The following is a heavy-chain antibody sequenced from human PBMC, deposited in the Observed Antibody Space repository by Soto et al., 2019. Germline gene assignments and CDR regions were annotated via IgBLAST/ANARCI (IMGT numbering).Heavy chain of an antibody. D-gene: IGHD2-15*01. V-gene: IGHV3-33*01. CDR1: GFTFSSYG. J-gene: IGHJ4*02. Sequence: GGSLRLSCAASGFTFSSYGMHWVRQAPGKGLEWGAVIWYDGSKQYYADSVKGRFTISRDNSKNTLYLQMNSLRAEDTAVYYCAGFTVGYCSGGSCPRTDYWGQGTLVTVSS. CDR3: AGFTVGYCSGGSCPRTDY. CDR2: IWYDGSKQ.